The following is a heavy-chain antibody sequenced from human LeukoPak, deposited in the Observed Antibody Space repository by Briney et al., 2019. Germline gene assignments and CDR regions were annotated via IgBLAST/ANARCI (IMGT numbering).Heavy chain of an antibody. CDR1: GFTFSTSW. V-gene: IGHV3-7*04. Sequence: GGSLRLSCAASGFTFSTSWMGWVRQVPGKGLEWVANTKQDGTESQYVDTVKGRFAISRDNTKNSLFLQMNSLTTEDTAVYYCARGHGSNWGQGALVAVSS. J-gene: IGHJ4*02. CDR3: ARGHGSN. CDR2: TKQDGTES.